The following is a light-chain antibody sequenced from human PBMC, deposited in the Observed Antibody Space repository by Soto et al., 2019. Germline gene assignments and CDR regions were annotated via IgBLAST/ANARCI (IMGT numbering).Light chain of an antibody. J-gene: IGLJ2*01. CDR3: ASWDDSLTGLV. CDR1: SSNIVSNS. CDR2: NND. V-gene: IGLV1-47*02. Sequence: QSVLTQPPSASGTPGQRVTISCSGSSSNIVSNSVYWYHHLPGTAPKLLIYNNDQRPSGVPDRISGSKSGTSASLAVSGLRSGDEADYYCASWDDSLTGLVFGGGTKVTVL.